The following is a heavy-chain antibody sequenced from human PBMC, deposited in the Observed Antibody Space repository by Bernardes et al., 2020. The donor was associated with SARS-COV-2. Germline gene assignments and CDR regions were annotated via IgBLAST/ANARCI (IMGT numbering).Heavy chain of an antibody. V-gene: IGHV4-61*02. J-gene: IGHJ4*02. CDR2: ISASGST. CDR1: GFSLSNAR. D-gene: IGHD6-19*01. CDR3: ARDGRISVPGTDYFDF. Sequence: LVKPTETLTLTCTVSGFSLSNARMGVSWIRQPAGKGLEWVGRISASGSTNYNPSLKSRVTMSVDTSKNQFSLKLTSVTAADTAVYYCARDGRISVPGTDYFDFWGQGILVTVSS.